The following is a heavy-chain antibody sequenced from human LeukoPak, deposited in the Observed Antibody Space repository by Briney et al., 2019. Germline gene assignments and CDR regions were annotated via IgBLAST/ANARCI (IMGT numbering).Heavy chain of an antibody. Sequence: GGSLRLSCEASGFTFSAYAMTWVRQAPGKGLEWVSAISGSGGSTYYADSVKGRFTISRDNSKNTLYLQMNSLRADDTAVYYCARYVGGYYYYGPDVWGQGTTVTVSS. D-gene: IGHD3-10*02. CDR3: ARYVGGYYYYGPDV. V-gene: IGHV3-23*01. CDR1: GFTFSAYA. J-gene: IGHJ6*02. CDR2: ISGSGGST.